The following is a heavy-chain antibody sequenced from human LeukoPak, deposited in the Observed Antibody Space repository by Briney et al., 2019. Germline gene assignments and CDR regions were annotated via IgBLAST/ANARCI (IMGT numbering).Heavy chain of an antibody. CDR2: IYHSGST. CDR1: GYSISSGYY. V-gene: IGHV4-38-2*01. CDR3: ARGITIFGVVMTGYYYYMDV. J-gene: IGHJ6*03. D-gene: IGHD3-3*01. Sequence: SETLSLTCAVSGYSISSGYYWGWIRQPPGKGLEWIGSIYHSGSTYYNPSLKSRVTISVDTSKNQFSLKLSSVTAADTAVYYCARGITIFGVVMTGYYYYMDVWGKGTTVTVSS.